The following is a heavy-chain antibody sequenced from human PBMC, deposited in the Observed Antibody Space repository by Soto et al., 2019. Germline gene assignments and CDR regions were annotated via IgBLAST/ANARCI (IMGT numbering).Heavy chain of an antibody. D-gene: IGHD6-19*01. CDR1: GFTSSTYG. Sequence: QVQLVESGGGVVQPGRSLRLSCAASGFTSSTYGFHWVRQAPGKGLEWVAVISYDGSNKYYADSVKGRFTISRDDSKNTLYMQMNSLTAEDTAVYYCAKDRGEQWLAKDFDYWGQGTLVTVSS. J-gene: IGHJ4*02. CDR3: AKDRGEQWLAKDFDY. V-gene: IGHV3-30*18. CDR2: ISYDGSNK.